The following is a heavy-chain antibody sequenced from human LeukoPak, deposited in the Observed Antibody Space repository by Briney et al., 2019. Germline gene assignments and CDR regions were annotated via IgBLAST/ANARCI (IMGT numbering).Heavy chain of an antibody. Sequence: PSETLSLTCTVSGGSISSYYWSWIRQPPGKGLEWIGYIYYSGSTNYNPSLKSRVTISVDTSKNQFSLKLSSVTAADTAVYYCARAPGYYDSSGYPTYYFDYWGQGTLVTVSS. CDR1: GGSISSYY. D-gene: IGHD3-22*01. CDR3: ARAPGYYDSSGYPTYYFDY. CDR2: IYYSGST. J-gene: IGHJ4*02. V-gene: IGHV4-59*01.